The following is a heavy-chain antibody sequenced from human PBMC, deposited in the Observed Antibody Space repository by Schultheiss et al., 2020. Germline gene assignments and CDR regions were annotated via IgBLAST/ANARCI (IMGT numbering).Heavy chain of an antibody. CDR1: GFTFSSYA. CDR3: ARTREYYDFWSGYPDY. CDR2: ISYDGSNK. Sequence: GESLKISCAASGFTFSSYAMHWVRQAPGKGLEWVAVISYDGSNKYYADSVKGRFTISRDNSKNTLYLQMNSLRAEDTAVYYCARTREYYDFWSGYPDYWGQGTLVTVSS. V-gene: IGHV3-30-3*01. J-gene: IGHJ4*02. D-gene: IGHD3-3*01.